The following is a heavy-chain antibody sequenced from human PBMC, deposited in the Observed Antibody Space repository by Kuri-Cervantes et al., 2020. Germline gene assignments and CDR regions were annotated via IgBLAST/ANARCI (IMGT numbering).Heavy chain of an antibody. CDR1: GFTFSSYA. J-gene: IGHJ6*02. Sequence: LSLTCAASGFTFSSYAMHWVRQAPGKGLEWVAVRSYDGSNKYYADSVKGRFTISRDNAKNTLYLQMNSLRAEDTAVYYCARGRYYYGSGSYYNPYGMDVWGQGTTVTVSS. V-gene: IGHV3-30*14. CDR3: ARGRYYYGSGSYYNPYGMDV. D-gene: IGHD3-10*01. CDR2: RSYDGSNK.